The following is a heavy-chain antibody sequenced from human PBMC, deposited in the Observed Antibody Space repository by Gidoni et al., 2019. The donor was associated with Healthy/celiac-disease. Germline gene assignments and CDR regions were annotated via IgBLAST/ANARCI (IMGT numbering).Heavy chain of an antibody. J-gene: IGHJ6*03. CDR2: ISWGGGST. Sequence: EVQLVESGGVVVQPGGSLRLSCAASGFTFDDYTMHWVRQAPGKGLEWGSLISWGGGSTYYADSGKGRFTISRDNSKNSLYLQMNSLRTEDTALYYCAKADRGIVVVPAARGHYYYYMDVWGKGTTVTVSS. V-gene: IGHV3-43*01. CDR1: GFTFDDYT. CDR3: AKADRGIVVVPAARGHYYYYMDV. D-gene: IGHD2-2*01.